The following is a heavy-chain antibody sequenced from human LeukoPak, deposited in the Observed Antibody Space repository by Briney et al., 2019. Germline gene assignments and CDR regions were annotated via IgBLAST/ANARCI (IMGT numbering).Heavy chain of an antibody. CDR3: ARAPPYGSGTFDY. J-gene: IGHJ4*02. D-gene: IGHD2-15*01. V-gene: IGHV3-48*01. Sequence: QTGGSLRLSCAASGFTFSTYSMNWVRQAPGKGLEWVSYISSSSSTIFYADSVKGRFTISRDNAKNSLYLQMNSLRAEDTALYYCARAPPYGSGTFDYWGQGTLVTVSS. CDR1: GFTFSTYS. CDR2: ISSSSSTI.